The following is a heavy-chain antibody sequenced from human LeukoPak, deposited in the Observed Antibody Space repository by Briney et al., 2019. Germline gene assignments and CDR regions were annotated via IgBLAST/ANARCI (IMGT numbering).Heavy chain of an antibody. J-gene: IGHJ5*02. CDR2: INSDGSST. CDR1: GFTFSSYR. V-gene: IGHV3-74*01. Sequence: GSLRLSCAASGFTFSSYRMYWVRQAPGKGLVWVSRINSDGSSTTYADSVKGRFTISRDNAKNTLYLQMNSLRDEDTAVCFCARGQAGTSWFDPWGQGTLVTVSS. CDR3: ARGQAGTSWFDP. D-gene: IGHD1-14*01.